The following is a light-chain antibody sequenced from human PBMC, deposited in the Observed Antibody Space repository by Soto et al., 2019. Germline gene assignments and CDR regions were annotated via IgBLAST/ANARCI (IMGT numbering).Light chain of an antibody. V-gene: IGKV3-20*01. Sequence: EIVLTQSPGSLSLSLGERATLSCRASQSVDSAFFAWYQQKPGQPPRLLMCGASRRATGLPDRFSGSGSGTDFTLTISRLEPEDFAVYYCQQYASSLTFGQGTKVEI. CDR1: QSVDSAF. J-gene: IGKJ1*01. CDR3: QQYASSLT. CDR2: GAS.